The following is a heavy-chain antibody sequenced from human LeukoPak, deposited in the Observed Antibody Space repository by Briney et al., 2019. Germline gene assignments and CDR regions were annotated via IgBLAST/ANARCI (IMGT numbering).Heavy chain of an antibody. CDR3: ARDRGCSSTSCYTLRRWFDP. J-gene: IGHJ5*02. CDR1: GGSISSSSYY. CDR2: IYYSGST. V-gene: IGHV4-39*07. D-gene: IGHD2-2*02. Sequence: PSETLSLTCTVSGGSISSSSYYWGWIRQPPGKGLEWIGSIYYSGSTYYNPSLKSRVTISVDTSKNQFSLKLSSVTAADTAVYYCARDRGCSSTSCYTLRRWFDPWGQGTLVTVSS.